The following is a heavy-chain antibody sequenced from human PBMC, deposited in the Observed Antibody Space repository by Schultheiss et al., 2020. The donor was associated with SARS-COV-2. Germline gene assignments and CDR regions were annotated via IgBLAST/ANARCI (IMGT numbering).Heavy chain of an antibody. D-gene: IGHD5-18*01. Sequence: GGSLRLSCAASGFTFSNYGMHWVRQAPGKGLEWVAVIWYDGSNKYYADSVKGRFTISRDNSKNTVYLQLNSLGDEDTAVYYCARAPWIQLWPLGYWGQGTLVTVSS. CDR2: IWYDGSNK. V-gene: IGHV3-33*01. CDR3: ARAPWIQLWPLGY. CDR1: GFTFSNYG. J-gene: IGHJ4*02.